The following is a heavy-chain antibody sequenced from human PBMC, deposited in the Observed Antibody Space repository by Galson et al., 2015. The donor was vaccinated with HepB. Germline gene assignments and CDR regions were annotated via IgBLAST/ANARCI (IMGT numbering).Heavy chain of an antibody. CDR2: INAGNGNT. CDR3: ARGGKLWGGEYYFDY. D-gene: IGHD3-16*01. Sequence: SVKVSCKASGYTFTSYAMHWVRQAPGQRLEWMGWINAGNGNTKYSQKFQGRVTITRDTSASTAYMELSSLRSEDTAVYYCARGGKLWGGEYYFDYWGQGTLVTVSS. CDR1: GYTFTSYA. V-gene: IGHV1-3*01. J-gene: IGHJ4*02.